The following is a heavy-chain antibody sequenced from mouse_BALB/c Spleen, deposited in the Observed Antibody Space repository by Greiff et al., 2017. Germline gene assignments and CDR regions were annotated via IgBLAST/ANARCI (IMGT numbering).Heavy chain of an antibody. D-gene: IGHD2-1*01. CDR1: GFTFSSYT. J-gene: IGHJ3*01. V-gene: IGHV5-12-2*01. CDR3: ARGGNAGGFAY. Sequence: EVNLVESGGGLVQPGGSLKLSCAASGFTFSSYTMSWVRQTPEKRLEWVAYISNGGGSTYYPDTVKGRFTISRDNAKNTLYLQMSSLKSEDTAMYYCARGGNAGGFAYWGQGTLVTVSA. CDR2: ISNGGGST.